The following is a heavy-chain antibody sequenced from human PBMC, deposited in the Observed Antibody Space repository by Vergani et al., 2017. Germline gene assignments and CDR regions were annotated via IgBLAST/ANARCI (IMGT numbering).Heavy chain of an antibody. D-gene: IGHD6-13*01. J-gene: IGHJ6*02. CDR2: IYYSGST. CDR1: GGSISCGGYY. Sequence: QVQLQESGPGLVKPSQTLSLTCTVSGGSISCGGYYWSWIRQHPGKGLEWIGYIYYSGSTYYNPSLKSRVTISVDTSKNQFSLKLSSVTAADTAVYYCARDGAAAGNYYGMDVWGQGTTVTVSS. V-gene: IGHV4-31*03. CDR3: ARDGAAAGNYYGMDV.